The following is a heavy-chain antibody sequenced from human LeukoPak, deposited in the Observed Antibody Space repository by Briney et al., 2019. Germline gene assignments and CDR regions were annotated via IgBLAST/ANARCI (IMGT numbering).Heavy chain of an antibody. V-gene: IGHV1-18*01. CDR1: GGTFSSYA. CDR2: ISAYNDNT. Sequence: ASVKVSCKASGGTFSSYAISWVRQAPGQGLEWMGWISAYNDNTNYARKLQGRVTMTTDTSTSTAYMELRSLRSDDTAVYYCARVWGSGWPLYYYYYGMDVWGQGTTVTVSS. CDR3: ARVWGSGWPLYYYYYGMDV. D-gene: IGHD6-19*01. J-gene: IGHJ6*02.